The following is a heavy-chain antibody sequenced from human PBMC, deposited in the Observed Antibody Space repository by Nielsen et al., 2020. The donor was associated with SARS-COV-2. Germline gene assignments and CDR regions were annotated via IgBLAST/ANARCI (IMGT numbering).Heavy chain of an antibody. CDR3: AHLAFDYGSGSFDY. CDR1: GFTFDDYA. Sequence: SLKISCAASGFTFDDYAMHWVRQAPGKGLEWVSGISWNSGSIGYADSVKGRFTISRDNAKNSLYLQMNSLRAEDTALYYCAHLAFDYGSGSFDYWGQGTLVTVSS. CDR2: ISWNSGSI. D-gene: IGHD3-10*01. V-gene: IGHV3-9*01. J-gene: IGHJ4*02.